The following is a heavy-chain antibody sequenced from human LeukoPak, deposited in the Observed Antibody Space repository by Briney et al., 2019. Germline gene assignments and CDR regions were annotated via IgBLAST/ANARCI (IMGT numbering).Heavy chain of an antibody. CDR1: GGTFSSYA. CDR3: ARVGGIAVAGTDRRFDY. V-gene: IGHV1-69*05. Sequence: ASVKVSCKASGGTFSSYAISWVRQAPGQGREWMGGIIPIFGTANYAQKFQGRVTITTDESTSTAYMELSSLRSEDTAVYYCARVGGIAVAGTDRRFDYWGQGTLVTVSS. D-gene: IGHD6-19*01. CDR2: IIPIFGTA. J-gene: IGHJ4*02.